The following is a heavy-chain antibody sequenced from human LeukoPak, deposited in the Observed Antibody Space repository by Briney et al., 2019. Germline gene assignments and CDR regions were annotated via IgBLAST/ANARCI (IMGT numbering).Heavy chain of an antibody. CDR1: GYTFTTYY. CDR3: ARDRNGGSAYYYMDV. CDR2: INPSGGGT. V-gene: IGHV1-46*01. D-gene: IGHD3-10*01. Sequence: ASVKVSCKASGYTFTTYYMHWVRQAPGQGLEWMGKINPSGGGTSYAQKFQGRVTMTRDTSTSTVYMELSSLKSEDTAVYYCARDRNGGSAYYYMDVWGKGTTVTVSS. J-gene: IGHJ6*03.